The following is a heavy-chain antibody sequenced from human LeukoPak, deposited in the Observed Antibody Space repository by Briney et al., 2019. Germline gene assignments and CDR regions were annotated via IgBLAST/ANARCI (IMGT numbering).Heavy chain of an antibody. J-gene: IGHJ4*02. CDR3: AREVGATTHYFDY. CDR2: INPSGGST. D-gene: IGHD1-26*01. CDR1: RYTFTSYY. Sequence: ASVKVSCKASRYTFTSYYMHWVRQAPGQGVEWMGIINPSGGSTSYAQKFQGRVTMTRDMSTSTVYMELSSLRSEDTAVYYCAREVGATTHYFDYWGQGTLVTVSS. V-gene: IGHV1-46*01.